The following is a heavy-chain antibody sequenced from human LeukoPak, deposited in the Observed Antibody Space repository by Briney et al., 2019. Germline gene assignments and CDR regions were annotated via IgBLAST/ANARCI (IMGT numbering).Heavy chain of an antibody. V-gene: IGHV3-23*01. CDR3: ASLISQLGKPGDDY. D-gene: IGHD7-27*01. CDR1: GFTFRTYA. J-gene: IGHJ4*02. Sequence: PGGSLRLSCAASGFTFRTYAMRWVRQAPGKGVEWVSAMTGSGDSTFYAHSVKGRFTISRHNSEQTVYPQMNPLRAEDTAVYHCASLISQLGKPGDDYWGQGPLVTVSS. CDR2: MTGSGDST.